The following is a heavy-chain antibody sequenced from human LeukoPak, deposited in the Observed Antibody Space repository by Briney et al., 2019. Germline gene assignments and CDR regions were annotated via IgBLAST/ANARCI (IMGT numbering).Heavy chain of an antibody. D-gene: IGHD5-18*01. CDR2: IYYSGTT. CDR3: ARGRKYTNGYRVTELGSGYFDY. V-gene: IGHV4-59*01. CDR1: DDSITIYY. Sequence: SETLSLTCTVSDDSITIYYWTWIRQPPGKGLELIGYIYYSGTTNYNPSLKSRVTISVDSSKNQFSLKLSSVTAADTALYYCARGRKYTNGYRVTELGSGYFDYWGQGILVTVSS. J-gene: IGHJ4*02.